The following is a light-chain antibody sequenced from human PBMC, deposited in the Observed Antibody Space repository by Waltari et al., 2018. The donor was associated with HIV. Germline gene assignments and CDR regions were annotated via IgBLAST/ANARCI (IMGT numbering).Light chain of an antibody. CDR2: AAS. Sequence: EIVMTQFPGTLSVSPGERATISCRASKSISSHLAWYQQKPGQAPRLLIYAASNRATGIPARFSGSGSGTDFTLTISSLQPEDFAVYYCLQYTFWPPYTFGQGTKLEMK. CDR3: LQYTFWPPYT. J-gene: IGKJ2*01. V-gene: IGKV3-15*01. CDR1: KSISSH.